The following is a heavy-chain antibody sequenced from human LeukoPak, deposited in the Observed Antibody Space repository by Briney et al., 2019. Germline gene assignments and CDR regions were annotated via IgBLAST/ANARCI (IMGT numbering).Heavy chain of an antibody. V-gene: IGHV3-7*01. D-gene: IGHD6-13*01. CDR1: GFTFSGYW. J-gene: IGHJ4*02. CDR3: ARDPAAADH. Sequence: PGGSLRLSCAASGFTFSGYWMSWFRQAPGKGLEWVANIKYDGSETHYVDSVKGRFTISRENAKDSLFLQMHSLRVEDTAMYYCARDPAAADHWGQGALVIVSS. CDR2: IKYDGSET.